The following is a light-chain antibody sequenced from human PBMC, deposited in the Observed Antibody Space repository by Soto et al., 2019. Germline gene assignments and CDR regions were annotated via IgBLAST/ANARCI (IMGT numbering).Light chain of an antibody. Sequence: QSALTQPPSASGSPGQSVTISCTGTSSDVGGYNYVSWYQQHPGKAPKLMIYEVNNRPSGVPDRFSGSKSGNTASLTVSGLQAEDEADYYCNSYAGSNNDVFGTGTKVTVL. CDR3: NSYAGSNNDV. J-gene: IGLJ1*01. CDR1: SSDVGGYNY. CDR2: EVN. V-gene: IGLV2-8*01.